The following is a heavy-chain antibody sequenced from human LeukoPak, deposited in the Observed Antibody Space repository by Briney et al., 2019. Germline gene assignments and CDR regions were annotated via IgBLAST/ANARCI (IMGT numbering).Heavy chain of an antibody. CDR3: ARDTSYYYDSSGYIL. D-gene: IGHD3-22*01. V-gene: IGHV3-30*04. CDR1: GFTFSSYA. Sequence: GGSLRLSCAASGFTFSSYAMHWVRQAPGKGLEWVAVISYDGSNKYYADSVKGRFTISRDNSKNTLYLQMNSLRAEDTAVYYCARDTSYYYDSSGYILWGQGTTVTVSS. CDR2: ISYDGSNK. J-gene: IGHJ3*01.